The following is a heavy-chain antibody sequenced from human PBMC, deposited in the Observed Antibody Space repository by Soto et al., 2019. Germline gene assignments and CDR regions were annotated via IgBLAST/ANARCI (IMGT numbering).Heavy chain of an antibody. V-gene: IGHV3-64D*06. CDR1: GFTFSSYA. D-gene: IGHD3-9*01. Sequence: GGSMRLSCSASGFTFSSYAMHWVSQAPGKGLEYVSAISSNGGSTYYADSVKGRFTISRDNSKNTLYLQMSSLRAEDTAVYYCVRTHYDILTGHWTFDYWGQGTLVTVSS. CDR3: VRTHYDILTGHWTFDY. J-gene: IGHJ4*02. CDR2: ISSNGGST.